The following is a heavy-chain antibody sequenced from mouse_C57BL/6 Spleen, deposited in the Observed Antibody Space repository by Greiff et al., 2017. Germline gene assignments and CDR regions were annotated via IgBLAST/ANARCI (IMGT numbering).Heavy chain of an antibody. CDR3: ARIYYDYDGYAMDY. J-gene: IGHJ4*01. CDR1: GFSLTSYG. V-gene: IGHV2-6*01. D-gene: IGHD2-4*01. Sequence: VQLQESGPGLVAPSQSLSITCTVSGFSLTSYGVDWVRQSPGKGLEWLGVIWGVGSTNYNSALKSRLSISKVNSKSQVFLKMNSLQTDDTAMYYCARIYYDYDGYAMDYWGQGTSVTVSS. CDR2: IWGVGST.